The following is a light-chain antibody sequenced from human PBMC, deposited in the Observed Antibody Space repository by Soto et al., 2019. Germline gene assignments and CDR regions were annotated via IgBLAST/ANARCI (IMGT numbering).Light chain of an antibody. Sequence: QSVLTQPPSASGTPGQRVTISCSGSSSNIRSNPVNWYQQLPGTAPKLLIYSNNGRPSGVPDLFAGSKSATSASLAIRGLPSVHEAGYYGASWDDSLNGYVVFGGGTKLTVL. CDR3: ASWDDSLNGYVV. CDR2: SNN. J-gene: IGLJ2*01. CDR1: SSNIRSNP. V-gene: IGLV1-44*01.